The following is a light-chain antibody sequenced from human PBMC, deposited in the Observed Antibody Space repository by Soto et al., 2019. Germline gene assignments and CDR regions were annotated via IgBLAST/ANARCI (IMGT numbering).Light chain of an antibody. J-gene: IGKJ1*01. V-gene: IGKV1-5*01. Sequence: DIQMPQSPSTLSASVRDRVTITCMSRQRKRNGLAWDQQKPGKAPKLLSYEPSSLESWVPSRFSGSGSGTEFTLTIISLQPDDFATYYCQQYNSYSPPFGEGTRL. CDR2: EPS. CDR1: QRKRNG. CDR3: QQYNSYSPP.